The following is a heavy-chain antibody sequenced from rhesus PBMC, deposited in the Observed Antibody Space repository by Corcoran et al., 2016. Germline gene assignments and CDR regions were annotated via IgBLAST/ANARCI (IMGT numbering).Heavy chain of an antibody. Sequence: QVKLQQWGEGLVKPSETLSLTCAVYGGSITGYYWSWIRQPPGTGLEWIGNIDGNGASTNYNPSLKNRVTISKDPSKNQFSLKLSSVTAADTAVYYCASPLSGSWRGGRFDVWGPGVLVTVSS. CDR3: ASPLSGSWRGGRFDV. CDR2: IDGNGAST. V-gene: IGHV4-73*01. D-gene: IGHD6-25*01. CDR1: GGSITGYY. J-gene: IGHJ5-1*01.